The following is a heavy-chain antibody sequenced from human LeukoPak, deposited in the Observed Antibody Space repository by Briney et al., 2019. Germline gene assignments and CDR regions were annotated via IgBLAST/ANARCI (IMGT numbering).Heavy chain of an antibody. V-gene: IGHV1-2*02. D-gene: IGHD2-2*01. CDR1: GYTFTGYY. Sequence: ASVKVSCAASGYTFTGYYIQWVRQAPGQGLEWMGWINPNSGGTNYAQRFQGRVTMTRDTSISTAYMELSRLRSDDTAIYYCARPSCSSTSCGADYWGQGTLVTVSS. J-gene: IGHJ4*02. CDR2: INPNSGGT. CDR3: ARPSCSSTSCGADY.